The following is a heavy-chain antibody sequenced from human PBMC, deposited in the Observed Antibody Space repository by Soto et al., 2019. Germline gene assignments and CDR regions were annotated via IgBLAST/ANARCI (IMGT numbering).Heavy chain of an antibody. CDR1: GFTFSDYW. V-gene: IGHV3-7*03. J-gene: IGHJ4*02. Sequence: GGSLRLSCAASGFTFSDYWMTWVRQAPGRGLEWVAAMNVDGSENYYVDSVKGRFIISRDNAKNSLYLQMNSLRAEDTAVYYCAGGGGATVGYWGQGT. D-gene: IGHD1-26*01. CDR3: AGGGGATVGY. CDR2: MNVDGSEN.